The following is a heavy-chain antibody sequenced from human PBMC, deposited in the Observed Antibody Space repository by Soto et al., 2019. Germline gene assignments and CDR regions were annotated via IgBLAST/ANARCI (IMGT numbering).Heavy chain of an antibody. CDR2: IYYSGSP. Sequence: SETLSLTCTVSGGSISSYYWSWIRQPPGKGLEWIGYIYYSGSPTYNPSFKSRVTMSVDRSKNQFSLRLSSLTAADTAVYYCARNSPLLENVYYGMAVWGQGTTVTAP. CDR1: GGSISSYY. V-gene: IGHV4-59*08. CDR3: ARNSPLLENVYYGMAV. J-gene: IGHJ6*02. D-gene: IGHD2-21*01.